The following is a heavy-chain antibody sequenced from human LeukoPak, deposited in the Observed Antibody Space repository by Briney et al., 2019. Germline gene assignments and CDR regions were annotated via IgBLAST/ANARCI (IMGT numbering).Heavy chain of an antibody. Sequence: GGSLRLSCATSGFNFDNAWMNWVRQAPGKGLEWVGRIRSNSDGGAIDYAAPVKGRSALSRDDSKNTLYLQMNSLQTEDTAMYYCATDFYDSTWGQGTLVTVSS. CDR3: ATDFYDST. D-gene: IGHD2/OR15-2a*01. CDR1: GFNFDNAW. J-gene: IGHJ5*02. CDR2: IRSNSDGGAI. V-gene: IGHV3-15*07.